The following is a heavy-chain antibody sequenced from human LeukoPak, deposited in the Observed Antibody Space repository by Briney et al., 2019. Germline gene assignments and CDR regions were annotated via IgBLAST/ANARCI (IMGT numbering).Heavy chain of an antibody. CDR3: ARVKEGCSSTSCLPNWFDP. Sequence: SVKVSCKASGGTFSSYAISWVRQAPGQGLEWMGGIIPIFGTANYAQKFQGRVTITADESTSTAYMELSSLRSEDTAVYYCARVKEGCSSTSCLPNWFDPWGQGTLVTVSS. V-gene: IGHV1-69*13. J-gene: IGHJ5*02. CDR1: GGTFSSYA. D-gene: IGHD2-2*01. CDR2: IIPIFGTA.